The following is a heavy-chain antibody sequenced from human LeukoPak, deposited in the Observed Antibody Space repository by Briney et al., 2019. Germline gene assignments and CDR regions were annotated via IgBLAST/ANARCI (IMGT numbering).Heavy chain of an antibody. D-gene: IGHD3-9*01. CDR1: GGSVSSTTYY. V-gene: IGHV4-39*01. J-gene: IGHJ4*02. CDR2: VYYTGST. CDR3: ARLSKGRYFDYIFDY. Sequence: SETLSLTCTVSGGSVSSTTYYWGWIRQPPGRGLEWIGNVYYTGSTYCNPSLKTRVTMSVDTSKNQFSLTMSSVTAADMAVYYCARLSKGRYFDYIFDYWGRGTLVTVSS.